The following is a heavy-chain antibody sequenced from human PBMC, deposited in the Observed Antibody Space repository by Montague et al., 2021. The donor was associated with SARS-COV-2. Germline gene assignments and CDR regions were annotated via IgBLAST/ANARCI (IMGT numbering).Heavy chain of an antibody. Sequence: TLSLTCTVSGGSISSGSYYWSWIRQPAGKGLDWIGRIYTSGSTDYNPSLKSRVNMSLDTSKNQFSLKLSSVTAADTAVYYCARDRRYCSGTSCYTGYYYYFMDVWGKGTTVTVSS. CDR3: ARDRRYCSGTSCYTGYYYYFMDV. CDR2: IYTSGST. J-gene: IGHJ6*03. V-gene: IGHV4-61*02. CDR1: GGSISSGSYY. D-gene: IGHD2-2*02.